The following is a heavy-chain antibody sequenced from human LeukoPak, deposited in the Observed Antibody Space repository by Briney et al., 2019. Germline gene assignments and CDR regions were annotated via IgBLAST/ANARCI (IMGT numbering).Heavy chain of an antibody. CDR2: ISAYNGNT. V-gene: IGHV1-18*04. D-gene: IGHD2-15*01. J-gene: IGHJ6*04. CDR3: ARDMVVAATTEGYGMDV. Sequence: ASVKVSCKASGYTFISYGISWVRQAPGQGLEWRGWISAYNGNTNYAQKLQGRVTVTTGTSTSTAYMELRSLRSDDTAVYYCARDMVVAATTEGYGMDVWGKGTTVTVSS. CDR1: GYTFISYG.